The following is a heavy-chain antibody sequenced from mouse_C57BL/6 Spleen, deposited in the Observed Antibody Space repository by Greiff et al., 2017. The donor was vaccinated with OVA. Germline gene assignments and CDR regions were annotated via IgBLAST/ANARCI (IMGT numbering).Heavy chain of an antibody. V-gene: IGHV3-6*01. Sequence: EVQLQESGPGLVKPSQSLSLTCSVTGYSITSGYYWNWIRQFPGNKLEWMGYISYDGSNNYNPSLKNRISITRDTSKNQFFLKLNSVTTEDTATYYCARDYDYDVRAMDYWGQGTSVTVSS. D-gene: IGHD2-4*01. CDR2: ISYDGSN. CDR3: ARDYDYDVRAMDY. J-gene: IGHJ4*01. CDR1: GYSITSGYY.